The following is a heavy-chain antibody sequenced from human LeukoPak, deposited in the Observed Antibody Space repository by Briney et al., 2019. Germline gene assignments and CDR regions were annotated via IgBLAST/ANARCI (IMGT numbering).Heavy chain of an antibody. Sequence: SETLSLTCSVSGVSITSGSYYWGWLRQSAGLGLEWLGYISTTGSTTYNPSLEGRVTMSEDTSQNQLSLTLSSVTAADTAVYFCARQDGLWVGDLGGWFDFWGQGIQVTVSS. CDR3: ARQDGLWVGDLGGWFDF. J-gene: IGHJ5*01. D-gene: IGHD3-10*01. V-gene: IGHV4-61*09. CDR2: ISTTGST. CDR1: GVSITSGSYY.